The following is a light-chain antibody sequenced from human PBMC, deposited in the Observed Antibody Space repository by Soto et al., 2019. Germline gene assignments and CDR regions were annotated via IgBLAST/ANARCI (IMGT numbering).Light chain of an antibody. J-gene: IGLJ2*01. CDR3: SSFTSTTIYVL. CDR1: SRDIGGYLY. V-gene: IGLV2-14*01. CDR2: EVS. Sequence: QSALTQPASVSGSPGQSITISCTGTSRDIGGYLYVSWYQHHPGKAPKLLIYEVSNRPSGISNRFSGSKSGNTASLTISGLQAEDDADHYCSSFTSTTIYVLFGGGTKLTVL.